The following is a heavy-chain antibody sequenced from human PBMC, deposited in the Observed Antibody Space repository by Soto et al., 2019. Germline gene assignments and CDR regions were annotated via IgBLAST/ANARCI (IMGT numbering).Heavy chain of an antibody. CDR2: LYYSGST. D-gene: IGHD3-3*01. V-gene: IGHV4-59*08. J-gene: IGHJ4*02. CDR3: ARGGWRQIDY. Sequence: QVQLQESGPGLVKPSETLSLTCSVSGGSIGSYYWSWIRQPPGKGLEWIGCLYYSGSTNYNPSLKSRVTISVDTSKSQFSPKLSSVTAGDTGVYYCARGGWRQIDYWGQGTLVTVSS. CDR1: GGSIGSYY.